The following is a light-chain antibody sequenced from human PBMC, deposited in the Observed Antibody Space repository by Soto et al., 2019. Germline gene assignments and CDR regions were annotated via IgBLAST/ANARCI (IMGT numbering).Light chain of an antibody. Sequence: QSVLTQPPSVSGAPGQRVTISCTGSSPNIGAGYDVHWYQQLPGTAPKLLIYGNSNRPSGVPDRFSGSKSGTSASLAFTGLQAEDEADYYCQSYDSSLSVVFGGGTKLTVL. CDR3: QSYDSSLSVV. CDR1: SPNIGAGYD. J-gene: IGLJ2*01. V-gene: IGLV1-40*01. CDR2: GNS.